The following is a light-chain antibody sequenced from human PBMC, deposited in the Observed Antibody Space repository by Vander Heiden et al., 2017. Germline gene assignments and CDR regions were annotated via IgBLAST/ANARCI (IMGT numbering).Light chain of an antibody. CDR3: QQDDNLPLT. J-gene: IGKJ4*01. V-gene: IGKV1-33*01. Sequence: DIQMTQSPSSLSASVGDRVTITCQASQDISNYLNWYQQKPGKAPKLLIYDASNLETGVPSRFSGSGSGTDFTFTISSQQPEDIATYYCQQDDNLPLTFGGGTKVEIK. CDR1: QDISNY. CDR2: DAS.